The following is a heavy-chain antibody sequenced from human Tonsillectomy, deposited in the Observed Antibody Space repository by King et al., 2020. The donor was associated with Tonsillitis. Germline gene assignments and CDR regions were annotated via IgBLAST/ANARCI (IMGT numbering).Heavy chain of an antibody. Sequence: VQLVESGAEVKKPGASVKVSCKASGYTFTSYGISWVRQAPGQGLEWMGWISANNGNTNYAQKLQGRVTMTTDTSTSTAYMELRSLRSDDTAVYYCARDYPYYDFWSSYAPYYYYGMDVWGQGTPVTVSS. CDR3: ARDYPYYDFWSSYAPYYYYGMDV. D-gene: IGHD3-3*01. J-gene: IGHJ6*02. CDR1: GYTFTSYG. V-gene: IGHV1-18*04. CDR2: ISANNGNT.